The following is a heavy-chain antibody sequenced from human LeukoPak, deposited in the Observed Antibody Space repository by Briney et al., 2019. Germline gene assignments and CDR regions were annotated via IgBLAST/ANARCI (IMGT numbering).Heavy chain of an antibody. CDR3: VRVLWTWALNYYYGMDV. D-gene: IGHD2-8*02. Sequence: GESLKISCKGSGYSFSTDWIGWVRQMPGKGLEWMGIIYPGDSDTRYSPSFQGQVTISADKSISTAYVQWSSLKASDTAMYYCVRVLWTWALNYYYGMDVWGQGTTVTVSS. CDR1: GYSFSTDW. CDR2: IYPGDSDT. V-gene: IGHV5-51*01. J-gene: IGHJ6*02.